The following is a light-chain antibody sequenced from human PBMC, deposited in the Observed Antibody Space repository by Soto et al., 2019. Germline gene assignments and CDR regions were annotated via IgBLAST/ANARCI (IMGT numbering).Light chain of an antibody. CDR2: GVD. Sequence: QSVLTQPASVSGSPGQSITISCTGTSSDVGGYNYVSWCQQHPGKAPKLMIHGVDNRPSGVSNRFSGSKSGNTASLTISGLQAEDEADYYCSSYTSSSTLVFGTGTKVTVL. CDR3: SSYTSSSTLV. V-gene: IGLV2-14*01. J-gene: IGLJ1*01. CDR1: SSDVGGYNY.